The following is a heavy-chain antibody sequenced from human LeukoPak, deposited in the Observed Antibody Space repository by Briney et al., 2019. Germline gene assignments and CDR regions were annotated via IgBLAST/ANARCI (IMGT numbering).Heavy chain of an antibody. J-gene: IGHJ4*02. CDR2: ISYDGSNK. V-gene: IGHV3-30*03. D-gene: IGHD2-15*01. Sequence: GGSLRLSCAASGFTFSSYGMHWVRQAPGKGLEWVAVISYDGSNKYYADSVKGRFTISRDNSKNTLYLQMNSLRAEDTAVYYCARSNVPPPARAAPFDYWGQGTLVTVSS. CDR1: GFTFSSYG. CDR3: ARSNVPPPARAAPFDY.